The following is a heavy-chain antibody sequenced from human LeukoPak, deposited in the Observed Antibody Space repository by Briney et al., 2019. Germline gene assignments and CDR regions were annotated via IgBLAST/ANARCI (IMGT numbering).Heavy chain of an antibody. Sequence: PGGCLRLSCAASGFTFSSYGIHWVRQAPGKGLEWVAAISYDGTNKYYTDSVRGRFTISRDNSQNTVYLQMNSLRAEDTAVYFCAKRYSSAWDFDNWGQGTLVTVSS. V-gene: IGHV3-30*18. D-gene: IGHD6-19*01. CDR3: AKRYSSAWDFDN. CDR1: GFTFSSYG. CDR2: ISYDGTNK. J-gene: IGHJ4*02.